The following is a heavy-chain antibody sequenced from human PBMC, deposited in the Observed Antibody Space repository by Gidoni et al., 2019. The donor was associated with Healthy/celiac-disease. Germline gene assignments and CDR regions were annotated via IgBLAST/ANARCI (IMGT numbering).Heavy chain of an antibody. CDR2: MNPDSGNT. Sequence: QVQLVQSGAEVMKPGASVKVSCKASGYTFTYSDINWVRQATGQGLEWMGWMNPDSGNTGYAQRFQGRVTMTRNTSISTAYMELSSLKSEDTAVYYCARVGYCSSTSCRWYDAFDIWGQGTMVTVSS. J-gene: IGHJ3*02. D-gene: IGHD2-2*01. CDR1: GYTFTYSD. CDR3: ARVGYCSSTSCRWYDAFDI. V-gene: IGHV1-8*01.